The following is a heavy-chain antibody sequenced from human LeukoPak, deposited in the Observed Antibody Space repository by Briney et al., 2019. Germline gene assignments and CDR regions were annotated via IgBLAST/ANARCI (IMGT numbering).Heavy chain of an antibody. CDR3: ARGLGAAAYFDY. CDR1: GFAFSSYS. D-gene: IGHD6-13*01. CDR2: ISSSSSYI. Sequence: GGSLRLSCAASGFAFSSYSMNWVRQAPGKGLEWVSSISSSSSYIYYADSVKGRFTISRDNAKNSLYLQMNSLRAEDTAVYYCARGLGAAAYFDYWGQGTLVTVSS. J-gene: IGHJ4*02. V-gene: IGHV3-21*01.